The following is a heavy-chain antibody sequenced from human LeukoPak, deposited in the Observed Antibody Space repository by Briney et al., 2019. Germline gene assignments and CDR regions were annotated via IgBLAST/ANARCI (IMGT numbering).Heavy chain of an antibody. CDR3: AKRGTSFGHHFDY. V-gene: IGHV3-23*01. CDR1: GFTFSSYA. J-gene: IGHJ4*02. Sequence: PGGSLRLSCAASGFTFSSYAMSWVRQTPGKGLEWVSVISGSGGSTYYADSVKGRFTSSRDNSENTLYLQMNSLRAEDTAVYYCAKRGTSFGHHFDYWGQGTLVTVSS. D-gene: IGHD3/OR15-3a*01. CDR2: ISGSGGST.